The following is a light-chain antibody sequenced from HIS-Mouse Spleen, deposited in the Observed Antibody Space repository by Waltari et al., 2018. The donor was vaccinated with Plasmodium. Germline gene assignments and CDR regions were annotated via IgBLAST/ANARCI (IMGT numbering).Light chain of an antibody. Sequence: QSVLTQPPSASGDPGQRVTIPCTGSSPNIGAGYDVHWYQPLPGTAPKLLIYGNSNRPSGVPDRFSGSKSGTSASLAITGLQAEDEADYYCQSYDSSLSGSVFGGGTKLTVL. CDR2: GNS. CDR1: SPNIGAGYD. J-gene: IGLJ3*02. CDR3: QSYDSSLSGSV. V-gene: IGLV1-40*01.